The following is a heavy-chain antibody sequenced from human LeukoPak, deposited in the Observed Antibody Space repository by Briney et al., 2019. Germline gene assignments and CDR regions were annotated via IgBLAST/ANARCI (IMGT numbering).Heavy chain of an antibody. J-gene: IGHJ5*02. CDR1: GFTFSSYY. CDR2: ISSSSSYI. D-gene: IGHD6-6*01. CDR3: ARVVAARSNWFDP. V-gene: IGHV3-21*01. Sequence: GGSLRLSCAASGFTFSSYYMNWVRQAPGKGLEWVSSISSSSSYIYYADSVKGRFTISRDNAKNSLYLQMNSLRAEDTAVYYCARVVAARSNWFDPWGQGTLVTVSS.